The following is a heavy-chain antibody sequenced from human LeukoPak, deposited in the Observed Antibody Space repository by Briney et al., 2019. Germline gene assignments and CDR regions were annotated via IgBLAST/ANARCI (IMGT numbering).Heavy chain of an antibody. CDR3: ARVIIVGATGI. V-gene: IGHV3-48*04. CDR2: ISSGGSTV. J-gene: IGHJ3*02. CDR1: GFIFSSYW. D-gene: IGHD1-26*01. Sequence: GGSLGLSCAASGFIFSSYWMTWVRQAPGKGLEWVSYISSGGSTVYYADSVKGRFSTSRDNAKNSLYLQMNSLRAEDTAVYYCARVIIVGATGIWGQGTMVTVSS.